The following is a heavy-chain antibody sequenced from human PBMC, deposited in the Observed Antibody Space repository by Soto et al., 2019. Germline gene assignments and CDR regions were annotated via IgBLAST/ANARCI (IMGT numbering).Heavy chain of an antibody. Sequence: GGSLRLSCVASGLTFSRYAMTWVRQAPGKGLDWVSSVSITGSNTYYADSVRGRFTISRDNSKNTLYLQMNGLRADDTAVYYCATSGASRYWGQGSLVTVSS. V-gene: IGHV3-23*01. D-gene: IGHD3-22*01. CDR1: GLTFSRYA. J-gene: IGHJ4*02. CDR3: ATSGASRY. CDR2: VSITGSNT.